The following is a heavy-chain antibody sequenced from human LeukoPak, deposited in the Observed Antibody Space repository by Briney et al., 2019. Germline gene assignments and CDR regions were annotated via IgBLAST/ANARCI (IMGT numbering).Heavy chain of an antibody. CDR2: INPNSGGT. CDR3: ARDWARYSGSYSYDEYYFDY. D-gene: IGHD1-26*01. CDR1: GYTFTGYY. V-gene: IGHV1-2*06. J-gene: IGHJ4*02. Sequence: ASVKVSCKASGYTFTGYYMHWVRQAPGQGLEWMGRINPNSGGTNYAQKFQGRVTMTRDTSISTVYMELSSLRSEDTAVYYCARDWARYSGSYSYDEYYFDYWGQGTLVTVSS.